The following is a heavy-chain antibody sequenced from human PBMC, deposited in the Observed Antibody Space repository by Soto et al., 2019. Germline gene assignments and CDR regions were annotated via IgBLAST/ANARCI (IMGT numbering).Heavy chain of an antibody. CDR3: ARAEVLNS. Sequence: PGGSLRLSCVASGFTFSTYGMNWVRQAPGKGLEWVSSISSSSSYIYYADSVKGRFTISRDNAKNSLYLQMISLRAEDTAVYYCARAEVLNSWGQGTPVTFSS. J-gene: IGHJ4*02. CDR2: ISSSSSYI. V-gene: IGHV3-21*01. CDR1: GFTFSTYG.